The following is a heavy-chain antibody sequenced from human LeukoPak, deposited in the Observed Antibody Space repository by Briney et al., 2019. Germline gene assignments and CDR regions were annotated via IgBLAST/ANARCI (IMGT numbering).Heavy chain of an antibody. D-gene: IGHD6-13*01. CDR3: ARDLAPDIAAAGTVDAFDI. J-gene: IGHJ3*02. V-gene: IGHV1-2*04. Sequence: ASVKVSCKASGYTFTGYYMHWVRQAPGQGLEWMGWISPNSGGTNYAQKFQGWVTMTRDTSISTAYMELSRLRSDDTAVYYCARDLAPDIAAAGTVDAFDIWGQGTMVTVSS. CDR1: GYTFTGYY. CDR2: ISPNSGGT.